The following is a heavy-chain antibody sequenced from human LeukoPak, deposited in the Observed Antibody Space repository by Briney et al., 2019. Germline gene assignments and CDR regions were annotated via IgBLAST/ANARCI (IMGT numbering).Heavy chain of an antibody. D-gene: IGHD2-15*01. CDR1: GFTFSHAW. V-gene: IGHV3-66*01. CDR3: ARGSGETFDI. J-gene: IGHJ3*02. CDR2: LYRGGSI. Sequence: GGSLRLSCAGSGFTFSHAWMNWVRKAPGKGREGVSALYRGGSIFYADSVKGRFTISRDNSKNTLSLQMNSLRAEDTAVYYCARGSGETFDIWGQGTMVTVSS.